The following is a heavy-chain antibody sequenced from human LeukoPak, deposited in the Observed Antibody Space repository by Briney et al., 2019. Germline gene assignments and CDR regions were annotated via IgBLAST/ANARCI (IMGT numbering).Heavy chain of an antibody. CDR2: ISSSSSYV. CDR3: AKGNWGERLDWYFDL. Sequence: GGSLRLSCAASGFTFSSYSMNWVRQAPGKGLEWVSSISSSSSYVYYADSVKGRFTISRDNAKNSLFLRMNSLRAEDTAVYYCAKGNWGERLDWYFDLWGRGTLVTVSS. J-gene: IGHJ2*01. D-gene: IGHD1-26*01. CDR1: GFTFSSYS. V-gene: IGHV3-21*04.